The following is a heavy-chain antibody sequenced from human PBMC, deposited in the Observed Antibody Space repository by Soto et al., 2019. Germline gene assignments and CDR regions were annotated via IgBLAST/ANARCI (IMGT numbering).Heavy chain of an antibody. Sequence: SETLSLTCTVSGGSINTFYWSWVRQPAGKGLEWIERIFYSGSTSFNPSLESRVVMSVDTSKNHFSLNLSSVTAADMAVYYCAREGSYSAYNFAHGIQLWSFDFWGQGALVTVSS. CDR1: GGSINTFY. CDR3: AREGSYSAYNFAHGIQLWSFDF. V-gene: IGHV4-4*07. J-gene: IGHJ4*02. CDR2: IFYSGST. D-gene: IGHD5-12*01.